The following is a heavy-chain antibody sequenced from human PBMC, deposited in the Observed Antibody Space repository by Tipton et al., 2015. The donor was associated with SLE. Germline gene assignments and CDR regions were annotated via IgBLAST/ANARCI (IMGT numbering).Heavy chain of an antibody. J-gene: IGHJ4*02. Sequence: TLSLTCTVSGGSISSYYWSWIRQPPGKGLEWIGYIYYSGSTNYNPSLKSRVTISVDTSKNRFSLKLSSVTAADTAVYYCARGEYDFWSGYLYYFDYWGQGTLVTVSS. CDR3: ARGEYDFWSGYLYYFDY. V-gene: IGHV4-59*01. CDR1: GGSISSYY. D-gene: IGHD3-3*01. CDR2: IYYSGST.